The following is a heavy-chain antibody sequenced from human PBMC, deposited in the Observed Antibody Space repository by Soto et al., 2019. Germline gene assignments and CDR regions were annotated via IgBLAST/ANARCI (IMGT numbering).Heavy chain of an antibody. J-gene: IGHJ5*02. Sequence: ESGGGLVQPGRSLRLSCSASGFTFEDYAMHWVRQVPGKGLEWVSGIRWNSGTIGYADPVKGRFTISRDKAKNFLFLQMNTLRVEDTALYYCGKDANVARPGWVDPWGQGTLVTVSS. V-gene: IGHV3-9*01. CDR1: GFTFEDYA. D-gene: IGHD6-6*01. CDR2: IRWNSGTI. CDR3: GKDANVARPGWVDP.